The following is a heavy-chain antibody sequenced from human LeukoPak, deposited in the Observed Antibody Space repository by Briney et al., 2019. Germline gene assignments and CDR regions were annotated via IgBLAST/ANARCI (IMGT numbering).Heavy chain of an antibody. CDR1: GFTFSSYG. V-gene: IGHV3-30*02. J-gene: IGHJ4*02. D-gene: IGHD6-13*01. CDR3: AKVMGGRCIASGCAAY. Sequence: GGSLRLSCAASGFTFSSYGMHWVRQAPGKGLEWVAFIRYDGSNKYYADSVKGRFTISRDNSKNTLYLQMNSLRAEDTAVYYCAKVMGGRCIASGCAAYWGQGTLVTVSS. CDR2: IRYDGSNK.